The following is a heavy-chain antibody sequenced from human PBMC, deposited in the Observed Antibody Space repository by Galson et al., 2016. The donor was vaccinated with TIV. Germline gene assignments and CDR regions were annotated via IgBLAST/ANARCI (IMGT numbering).Heavy chain of an antibody. CDR1: GYTFTRYW. D-gene: IGHD2-8*01. CDR3: ARLPGYCANVECFGHYAYGLDV. J-gene: IGHJ6*02. Sequence: QSGAEVKKAGESLRISCKGSGYTFTRYWIGWVRQMPGKGLEWIGIVYPLDSEAKYNPSFQGQVTISADKSISAAYLQWRSLKASDTAMYYWARLPGYCANVECFGHYAYGLDVWGQGTTVTVSS. CDR2: VYPLDSEA. V-gene: IGHV5-51*01.